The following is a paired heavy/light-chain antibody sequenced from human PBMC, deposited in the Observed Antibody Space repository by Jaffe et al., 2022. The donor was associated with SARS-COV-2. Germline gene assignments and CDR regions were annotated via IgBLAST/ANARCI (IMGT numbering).Heavy chain of an antibody. D-gene: IGHD1-1*01. J-gene: IGHJ6*01. CDR3: ARVETREGWNSRSGVDV. Sequence: QVLLQESGPRLVKPSETLSLTCNVSGSSFNSYYWTWIRQPPGKGLECIGYLYYRGSTYYNPSLWGRVAMSLDSSKTQFSLKMVSVTAADTAVYFCARVETREGWNSRSGVDVWGQGTTVTVSS. V-gene: IGHV4-59*01. CDR2: LYYRGST. CDR1: GSSFNSYY.
Light chain of an antibody. CDR3: HQRSGWPWT. CDR2: GAS. V-gene: IGKV3-11*01. CDR1: QSVGRY. J-gene: IGKJ1*01. Sequence: EIVLTQSPATLSLSPGERATLSCRASQSVGRYLAWYRQIRGQPPKLLIYGASNRASGAPARFSGSGSETDFTLTIDSLEPEDFAVYFCHQRSGWPWTFGQGTTVEVE.